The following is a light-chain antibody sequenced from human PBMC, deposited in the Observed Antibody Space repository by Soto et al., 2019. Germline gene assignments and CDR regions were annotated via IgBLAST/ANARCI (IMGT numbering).Light chain of an antibody. CDR1: QSVSSN. V-gene: IGKV3-15*01. CDR2: GAS. J-gene: IGKJ5*01. Sequence: EVVMTQSPATLSVSPGERATLSCRASQSVSSNLAWYQQKSGQAPRLLIYGASTRATDIPARFSGSGSGTEFTITISSLQSEDFAVYYCQQYNNWPPITFGQGTRLEIK. CDR3: QQYNNWPPIT.